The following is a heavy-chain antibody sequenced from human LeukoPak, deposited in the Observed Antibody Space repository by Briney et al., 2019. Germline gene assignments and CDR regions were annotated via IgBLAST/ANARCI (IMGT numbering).Heavy chain of an antibody. CDR2: INTDGSTT. J-gene: IGHJ4*02. V-gene: IGHV3-74*01. Sequence: GGSLRLSCAASGFTFSSCWMHWVRQAPGKGLVWVSRINTDGSTTTYADSVKGRFTISRDNAKNTLYLQMNSLRAEDTAVYYCARETYSSGWYSDYWGQGTLVTVSS. CDR3: ARETYSSGWYSDY. D-gene: IGHD6-19*01. CDR1: GFTFSSCW.